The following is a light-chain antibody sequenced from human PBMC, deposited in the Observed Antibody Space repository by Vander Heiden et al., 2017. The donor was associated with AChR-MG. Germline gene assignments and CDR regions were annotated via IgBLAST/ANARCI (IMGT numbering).Light chain of an antibody. CDR2: LAS. CDR3: KQALQTPRT. J-gene: IGKJ2*01. V-gene: IGKV2-28*01. CDR1: QSLMKSNGYNY. Sequence: DIVMTQAPLSLPVTPGEPASISCRSSQSLMKSNGYNYLDWYLQRPGQPPQLLIYLASKRASGVPDRFSGSGSGTDFTLTISRVEAEDVGVYFCKQALQTPRTFGQGTKLEIK.